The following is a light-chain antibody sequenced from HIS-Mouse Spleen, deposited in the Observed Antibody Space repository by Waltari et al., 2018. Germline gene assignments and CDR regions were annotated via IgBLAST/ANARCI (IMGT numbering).Light chain of an antibody. CDR3: GTWDSSLSAWV. J-gene: IGLJ3*02. CDR2: DNN. Sequence: QSVLTQPPSVSAAPGQKVTISCSGSSSNIRKNSLSWYQHPPGTAPKLLIYDNNKRPSGIPDRFSGSKSGTSATLGITGLQTGDEADYYCGTWDSSLSAWVFGGGTKLTVL. V-gene: IGLV1-51*01. CDR1: SSNIRKNS.